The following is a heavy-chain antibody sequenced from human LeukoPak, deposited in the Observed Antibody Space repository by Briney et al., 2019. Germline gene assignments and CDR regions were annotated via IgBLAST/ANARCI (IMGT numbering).Heavy chain of an antibody. CDR2: IRSKPYGGTT. CDR3: TRYCSGGSCYSERFDY. V-gene: IGHV3-49*03. Sequence: GGSLRLSCTTSGFTFGDYAMSWFRQAPGKGLEWVSFIRSKPYGGTTEYAASVKGRFTILRDDSKSIAYLQMNSLKTEDTAVYYRTRYCSGGSCYSERFDYWGQGTLVTVSS. J-gene: IGHJ4*02. CDR1: GFTFGDYA. D-gene: IGHD2-15*01.